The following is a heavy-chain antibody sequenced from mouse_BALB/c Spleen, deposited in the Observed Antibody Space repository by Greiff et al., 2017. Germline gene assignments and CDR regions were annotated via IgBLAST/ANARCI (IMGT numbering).Heavy chain of an antibody. D-gene: IGHD2-3*01. CDR2: IWAGGST. CDR3: ARDRDGYYGFFAY. Sequence: VKVVESGPGLVAPSQSLSITCTVSGFSLTSYGVHWVRQPPGKGLEWLGVIWAGGSTNYNSALMSRLSISKDNSKSQVFLKMNSLQTDDTAMYYCARDRDGYYGFFAYWGQGTLVTVSA. V-gene: IGHV2-9*02. J-gene: IGHJ3*01. CDR1: GFSLTSYG.